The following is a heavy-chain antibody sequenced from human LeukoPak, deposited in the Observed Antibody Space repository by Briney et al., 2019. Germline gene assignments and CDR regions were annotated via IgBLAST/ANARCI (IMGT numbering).Heavy chain of an antibody. CDR2: ISANGGTT. Sequence: GGSLRLSCAASGFTLSSYAMSWVRQAPGKGLEWVSAISANGGTTYYADSVKGRFTISRDNSNNTLYLQVNSLRADDTAVYYCERLRLGELSTVDYWGQGTLVTVSS. D-gene: IGHD3-16*02. CDR1: GFTLSSYA. J-gene: IGHJ4*02. V-gene: IGHV3-23*01. CDR3: ERLRLGELSTVDY.